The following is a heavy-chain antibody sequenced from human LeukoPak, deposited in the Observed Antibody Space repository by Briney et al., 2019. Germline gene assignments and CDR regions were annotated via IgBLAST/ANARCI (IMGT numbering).Heavy chain of an antibody. J-gene: IGHJ4*02. V-gene: IGHV3-23*01. CDR2: ITGSGGFT. Sequence: PGGSLRLSCAASGFTFSTYSMKWVRQAPGKGLEWVSVITGSGGFTQYADSVKGRFTISRDNSKNTVYLQMNSLRVEDTALYYCVRSLDYWGQGTLVTVSS. CDR3: VRSLDY. CDR1: GFTFSTYS.